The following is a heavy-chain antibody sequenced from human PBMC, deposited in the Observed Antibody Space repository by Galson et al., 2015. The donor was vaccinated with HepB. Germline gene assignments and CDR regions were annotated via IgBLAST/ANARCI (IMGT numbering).Heavy chain of an antibody. J-gene: IGHJ4*02. CDR1: GFTFDDYA. CDR2: ISWNSGSI. D-gene: IGHD2-15*01. CDR3: AKDICSGGSCYLGFDY. Sequence: SLRLSCAASGFTFDDYAMHWVRQAPGKGLEWVSGISWNSGSIGYADSVKGRFTISRDNAKNSLYLQMNSLRAEDTALYYCAKDICSGGSCYLGFDYWGQGTLVTVSS. V-gene: IGHV3-9*01.